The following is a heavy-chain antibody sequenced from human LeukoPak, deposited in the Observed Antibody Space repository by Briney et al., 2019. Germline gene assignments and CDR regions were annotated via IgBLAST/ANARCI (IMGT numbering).Heavy chain of an antibody. CDR2: ISSSSSYI. J-gene: IGHJ4*02. Sequence: PGGSLRLSCAASGFTFSSYSMNWVRQAPGKGLEWVSSISSSSSYIYYADSVKGRFTISRDNAKNSLYLQMNSLRAEDTAVYYCARQGYCSSTSCYAFGGFDYWGQGTLVTVSS. CDR3: ARQGYCSSTSCYAFGGFDY. D-gene: IGHD2-2*01. CDR1: GFTFSSYS. V-gene: IGHV3-21*01.